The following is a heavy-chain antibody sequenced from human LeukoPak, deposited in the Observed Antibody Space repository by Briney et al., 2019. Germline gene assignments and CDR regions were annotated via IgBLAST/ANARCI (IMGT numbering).Heavy chain of an antibody. Sequence: PSETLSLTCTVSGGSISSYYWSWIRQPPGKGLEWIGYIYYSGSTNYNPSLKSRVTISVDTSKNQFSLKLSSVTAADTAVYYCARLPIQLWSGGDYYYYYGMDVWGQGTTVTVSS. J-gene: IGHJ6*02. CDR2: IYYSGST. CDR3: ARLPIQLWSGGDYYYYYGMDV. V-gene: IGHV4-59*08. CDR1: GGSISSYY. D-gene: IGHD5-18*01.